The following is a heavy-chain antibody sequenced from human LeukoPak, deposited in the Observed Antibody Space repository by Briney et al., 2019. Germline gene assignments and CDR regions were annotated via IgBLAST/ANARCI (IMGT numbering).Heavy chain of an antibody. J-gene: IGHJ4*02. CDR3: AKLYYFGSGSYDY. CDR1: GFTFSDYG. V-gene: IGHV3-33*06. CDR2: IWYDGSNK. D-gene: IGHD3-10*01. Sequence: GGSLRLSCAASGFTFSDYGMHWVRQAPGKGLEWVAVIWYDGSNKYYADSVKGRFTISRDNSKNTLYLQVDSLRAEDTAVYYCAKLYYFGSGSYDYWGQGTLVTVSS.